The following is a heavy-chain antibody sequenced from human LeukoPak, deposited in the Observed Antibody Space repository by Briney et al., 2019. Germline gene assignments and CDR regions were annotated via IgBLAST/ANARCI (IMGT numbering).Heavy chain of an antibody. CDR2: IRGDGSIT. CDR1: GFTPSGYW. CDR3: AKSDWIDP. J-gene: IGHJ5*02. Sequence: GGSLRLSCAASGFTPSGYWMHWVRQAPGKGLEWVSRIRGDGSITTYADSVKGRFTISRDNAKNTLYLQMNSLRAEDTAVYYCAKSDWIDPWGQGTLVTVSS. V-gene: IGHV3-74*01.